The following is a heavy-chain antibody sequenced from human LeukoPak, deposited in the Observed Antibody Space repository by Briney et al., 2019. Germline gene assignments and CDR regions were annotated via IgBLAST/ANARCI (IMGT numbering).Heavy chain of an antibody. D-gene: IGHD6-13*01. CDR3: ASGIAASGTPDH. CDR1: GFTVSSNY. V-gene: IGHV3-53*01. J-gene: IGHJ4*02. Sequence: GGSLRLSCAAAGFTVSSNYMSWVRQAPGKGLEWVSVIDSDGTTYYADSVKGRFTFSRDNAKKSLYLQMNSLRAEDTAMYYCASGIAASGTPDHWGQGTLVTVSS. CDR2: IDSDGTT.